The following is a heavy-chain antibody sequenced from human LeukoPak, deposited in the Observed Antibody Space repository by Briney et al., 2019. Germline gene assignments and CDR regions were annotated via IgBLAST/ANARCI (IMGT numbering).Heavy chain of an antibody. CDR1: GFTFSSYS. V-gene: IGHV3-21*01. CDR2: ISSSSSYI. Sequence: PGGSLRLSCAASGFTFSSYSMSWVRQAPGKGLEWVSSISSSSSYIYYADSVKGRFTISRDNAMNSLYLQMNSLRAEDTAVYYCASPPPGSYYNFDCWGQGTLVTVSS. CDR3: ASPPPGSYYNFDC. D-gene: IGHD3-10*01. J-gene: IGHJ4*02.